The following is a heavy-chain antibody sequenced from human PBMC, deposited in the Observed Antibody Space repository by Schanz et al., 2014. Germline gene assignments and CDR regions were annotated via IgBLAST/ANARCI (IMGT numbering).Heavy chain of an antibody. Sequence: EVHLLESGGGLVQPGGSLRLSCAASGFTFSSYSMNWVRQAPGKGLVWVSVIGVDGTTTYYADSVKGRFTISRDNSKNTLYLQMNSLRPEDTAVYYCAKYRGYYRVSGSYRELEYWGQGTLVTVSS. J-gene: IGHJ4*02. CDR3: AKYRGYYRVSGSYRELEY. CDR2: IGVDGTTT. V-gene: IGHV3-23*01. CDR1: GFTFSSYS. D-gene: IGHD3-10*01.